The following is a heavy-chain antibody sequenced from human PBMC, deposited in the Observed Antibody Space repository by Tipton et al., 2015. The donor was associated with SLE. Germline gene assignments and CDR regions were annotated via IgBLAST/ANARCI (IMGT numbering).Heavy chain of an antibody. CDR2: VHHTGGN. Sequence: GSLRLSCSVAGLSMTTRSWWTWVRQPPGKGLEWVGEVHHTGGNNYNPSLRSRVTISMDTSKSQFSLTLKSVTAADTAVYFCARGELIEGFDPWGQGTLVTVAT. CDR3: ARGELIEGFDP. CDR1: GLSMTTRSW. J-gene: IGHJ5*02. D-gene: IGHD3-22*01. V-gene: IGHV4-4*01.